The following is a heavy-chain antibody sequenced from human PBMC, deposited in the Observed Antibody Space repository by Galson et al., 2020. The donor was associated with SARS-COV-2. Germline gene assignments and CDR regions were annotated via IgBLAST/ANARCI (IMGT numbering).Heavy chain of an antibody. Sequence: SETLSLTCTVSGGSISSSSYYWGWIRQPPGKGLEWIGSIYYSGSTYYNPSLKSRVTISVDTSKNQFSLKLSSVTAADTAVYYCASSYPGYFDYWGQGTLVTVSS. CDR1: GGSISSSSYY. J-gene: IGHJ4*02. D-gene: IGHD1-26*01. CDR2: IYYSGST. V-gene: IGHV4-39*01. CDR3: ASSYPGYFDY.